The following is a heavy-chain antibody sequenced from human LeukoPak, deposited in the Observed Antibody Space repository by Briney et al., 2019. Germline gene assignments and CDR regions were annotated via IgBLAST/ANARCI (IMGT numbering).Heavy chain of an antibody. J-gene: IGHJ4*02. Sequence: ASVKVSCKASGYNFTTFGISWVRQAPGQGLEWLGWISGHNGNTKYIQNVQGRITMTTDTSASTAYMELRSLTSDDTAVYYCTREGTASTGIEPYDFWGQGTLVTVSS. V-gene: IGHV1-18*01. CDR2: ISGHNGNT. D-gene: IGHD6-13*01. CDR1: GYNFTTFG. CDR3: TREGTASTGIEPYDF.